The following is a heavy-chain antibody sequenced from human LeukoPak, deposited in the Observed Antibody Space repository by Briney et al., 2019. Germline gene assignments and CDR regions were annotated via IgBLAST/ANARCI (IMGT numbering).Heavy chain of an antibody. Sequence: ASVKVSCKASGYTFTGYYIHWVRQAPGQGLECMGWINPNSGGTNHAQKFQGRVTMTRDTSISTAYMELSSLRSEDTAVYYCARPQYRYCSSTSCQKDAFDIWGQGTMVTVSS. D-gene: IGHD2-2*01. CDR2: INPNSGGT. CDR1: GYTFTGYY. J-gene: IGHJ3*02. V-gene: IGHV1-2*02. CDR3: ARPQYRYCSSTSCQKDAFDI.